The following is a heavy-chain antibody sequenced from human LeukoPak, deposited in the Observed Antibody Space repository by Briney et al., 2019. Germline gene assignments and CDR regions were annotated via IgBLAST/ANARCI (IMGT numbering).Heavy chain of an antibody. Sequence: ASVKLSCNASGYTFTIYAMHWVRQAPGQRLEWMRWSNAGNGNTKYSQEFQGRVTITRDTSASTAYMELSSLRSEDMAVYYCARGGGYCSGGSCEPYRRLVWGQGTTVTVSS. V-gene: IGHV1-3*02. D-gene: IGHD2-15*01. CDR1: GYTFTIYA. J-gene: IGHJ6*01. CDR3: ARGGGYCSGGSCEPYRRLV. CDR2: SNAGNGNT.